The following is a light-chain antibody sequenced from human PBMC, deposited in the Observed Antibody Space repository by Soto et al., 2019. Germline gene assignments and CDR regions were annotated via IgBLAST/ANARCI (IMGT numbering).Light chain of an antibody. J-gene: IGKJ1*01. CDR2: VAS. V-gene: IGKV3-20*01. Sequence: EIVLTQSPGTLSLSPVERATLSCRASQSVSSSYLAWYQQKPGQAPRLLIYVASSRATGIPDRFSASGSGTDFTLTISRLEPEDFAVYYCQQYGSSPPWTFGQGTKVDIK. CDR3: QQYGSSPPWT. CDR1: QSVSSSY.